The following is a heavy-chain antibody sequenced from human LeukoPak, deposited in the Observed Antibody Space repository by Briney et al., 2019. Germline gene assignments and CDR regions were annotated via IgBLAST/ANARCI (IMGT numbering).Heavy chain of an antibody. J-gene: IGHJ4*02. Sequence: GGSLRLSCAASGFTFSSPSMNWVRQAPGKGLEWVSYISSSSSTIYYADSAKGRFTISGDNAKNSLYLQMNSLRAEDTAVYYCARGAYYYEDWGQGTLVTVSS. CDR3: ARGAYYYED. V-gene: IGHV3-48*01. CDR1: GFTFSSPS. D-gene: IGHD3-22*01. CDR2: ISSSSSTI.